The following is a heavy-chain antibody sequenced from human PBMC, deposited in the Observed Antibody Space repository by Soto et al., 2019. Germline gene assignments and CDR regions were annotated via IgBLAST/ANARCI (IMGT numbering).Heavy chain of an antibody. J-gene: IGHJ1*01. CDR1: GYTFSSYY. CDR3: ARGLGLGAC. CDR2: SNPNGGST. Sequence: QVQLVQSGAEVKKPGASVTVSCKASGYTFSSYYLHWARQAPGQGLEWIGISNPNGGSTNYAQNFKGRLTVTRDTSTATVYMDLSALTSADTAMYYCARGLGLGACWCQGTLVTVS. V-gene: IGHV1-46*01. D-gene: IGHD2-21*02.